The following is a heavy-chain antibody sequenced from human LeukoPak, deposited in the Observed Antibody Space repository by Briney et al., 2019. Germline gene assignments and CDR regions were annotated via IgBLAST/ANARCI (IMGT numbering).Heavy chain of an antibody. V-gene: IGHV1-3*01. CDR2: INAGNGNT. CDR3: ARGRTPITMIVVVINPDAFDI. J-gene: IGHJ3*02. CDR1: GYSFSTYA. D-gene: IGHD3-22*01. Sequence: ASVKVSCTASGYSFSTYAIHWVRQAPGQRLEWMGWINAGNGNTKYSQKFQDRVSMTRDTSASAAYMELSSLRSEDTAVYYCARGRTPITMIVVVINPDAFDIWGQGTMVTVSS.